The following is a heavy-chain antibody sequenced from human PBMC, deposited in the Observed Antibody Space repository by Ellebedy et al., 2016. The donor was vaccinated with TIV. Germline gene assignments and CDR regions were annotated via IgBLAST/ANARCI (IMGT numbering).Heavy chain of an antibody. J-gene: IGHJ6*02. CDR3: AKWSRGSYRPYYYFGMDV. Sequence: GESLKISCAASGFNFGDYAMSWVRQAPGKGPEWVSVISDSGRSTNYADSVKGRFTISRENSKNTLSLQMKSPRDEDTATYYCAKWSRGSYRPYYYFGMDVWGQGTTVTVSS. D-gene: IGHD3-16*02. CDR1: GFNFGDYA. CDR2: ISDSGRST. V-gene: IGHV3-23*01.